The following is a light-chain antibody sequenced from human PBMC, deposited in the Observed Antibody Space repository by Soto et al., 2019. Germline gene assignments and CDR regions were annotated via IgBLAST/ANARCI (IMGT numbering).Light chain of an antibody. CDR3: QQANSFPLT. J-gene: IGKJ4*01. Sequence: DIQMTQSPSTLSASVGDRVTITCRASQSINNWLAWYQQKPGKAPKFLIYDASNLESGVPSRFSSSGSGTDFTLSISSLLPEDFATYYCQQANSFPLTFGGGTKVETK. CDR2: DAS. V-gene: IGKV1-5*01. CDR1: QSINNW.